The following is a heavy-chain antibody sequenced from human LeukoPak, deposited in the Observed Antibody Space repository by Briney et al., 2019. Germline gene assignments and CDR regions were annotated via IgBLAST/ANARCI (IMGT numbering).Heavy chain of an antibody. J-gene: IGHJ4*02. CDR2: IIPIFGTA. Sequence: GASVKVSCKASGYTFTSYAISWVRQAPGQGLEWMGGIIPIFGTANYAQKFQGRVTITADESTSTAYMELSSLRSEDTAVYYCAKVSAEGLYYFDYWGQGTLVTVSS. CDR3: AKVSAEGLYYFDY. D-gene: IGHD2-2*01. V-gene: IGHV1-69*13. CDR1: GYTFTSYA.